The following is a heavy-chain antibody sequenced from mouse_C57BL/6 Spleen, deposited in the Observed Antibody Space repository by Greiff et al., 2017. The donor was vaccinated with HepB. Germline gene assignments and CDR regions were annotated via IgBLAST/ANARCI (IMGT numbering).Heavy chain of an antibody. CDR3: TRDNEYGSSYTNYYAMDY. CDR1: GFTFSSYA. J-gene: IGHJ4*01. D-gene: IGHD1-1*01. CDR2: ISSGGDYI. V-gene: IGHV5-9-1*02. Sequence: EVKLMESGEGLVKPGGSLKLSCAASGFTFSSYAMSWVRQTPEKRLEWVAYISSGGDYIYYADTVKGRFTISSDNARNTLYLQMSSLKSEDTAMYYCTRDNEYGSSYTNYYAMDYWGQGTSVTVSS.